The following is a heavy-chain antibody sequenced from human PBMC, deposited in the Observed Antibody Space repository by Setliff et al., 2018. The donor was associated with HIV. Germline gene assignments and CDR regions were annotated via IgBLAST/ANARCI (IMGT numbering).Heavy chain of an antibody. CDR2: IFYSGRT. J-gene: IGHJ5*02. CDR3: ARRGRTGNSYVLHWFDP. D-gene: IGHD5-18*01. Sequence: PETLSLTCTVSGGSIDSTDYYCGWIRQPPGKGLEWIGSIFYSGRTTYNPSLRSRVTISVDTSKNQFSLSLTSVTAADTAVYFCARRGRTGNSYVLHWFDPWGQGTLVTVSS. V-gene: IGHV4-39*07. CDR1: GGSIDSTDYY.